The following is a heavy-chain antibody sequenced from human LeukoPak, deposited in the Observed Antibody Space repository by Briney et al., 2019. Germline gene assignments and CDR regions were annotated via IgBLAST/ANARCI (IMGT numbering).Heavy chain of an antibody. V-gene: IGHV3-33*06. J-gene: IGHJ6*03. Sequence: GRSLRLSCAASGFTFSSYGMHWVRQAPGKGLEWVAAIWYDGSNKYYADSVKGRFTISRDNSKNTLYLQMNSLRAEDTAVYYCAKSSYYDFWSGYSKTYYYYYMDVWGKGTTVTVSS. CDR2: IWYDGSNK. CDR3: AKSSYYDFWSGYSKTYYYYYMDV. D-gene: IGHD3-3*01. CDR1: GFTFSSYG.